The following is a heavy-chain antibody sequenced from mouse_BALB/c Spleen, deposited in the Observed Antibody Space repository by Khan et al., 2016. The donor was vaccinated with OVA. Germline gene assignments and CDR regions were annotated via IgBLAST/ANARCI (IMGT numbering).Heavy chain of an antibody. CDR2: ISYSGST. V-gene: IGHV3-2*02. D-gene: IGHD2-3*01. CDR1: GYSITSDYA. CDR3: ARDGSRYSYAMDY. J-gene: IGHJ4*01. Sequence: EVQLQESGPGLVKPSQSLSLTCTVTGYSITSDYAWNWIRQFPGNKLELMGYISYSGSTNYNPALKSRISITLDTSNNQFFLQLNSVTTEDTATYYWARDGSRYSYAMDYWGQGTSVTVSS.